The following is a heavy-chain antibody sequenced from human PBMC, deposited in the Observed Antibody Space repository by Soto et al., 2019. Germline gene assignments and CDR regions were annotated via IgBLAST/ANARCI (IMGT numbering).Heavy chain of an antibody. V-gene: IGHV1-3*01. CDR2: INAGNGNT. J-gene: IGHJ2*01. CDR1: GYTFTNYG. CDR3: ARSGDSSGWFQWDFEG. D-gene: IGHD6-19*01. Sequence: ASVKFSCTSSGYTFTNYGIHWVRQAPGQRLEWMGWINAGNGNTKYSQNFQGRVTITRDTPANTAYMELSSLRSEDTAVVYCARSGDSSGWFQWDFEGWGRGTLVTVYS.